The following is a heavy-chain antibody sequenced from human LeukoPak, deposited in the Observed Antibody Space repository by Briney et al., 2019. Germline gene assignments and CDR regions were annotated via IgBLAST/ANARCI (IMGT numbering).Heavy chain of an antibody. CDR2: IYTSGST. CDR3: ARGYCSTTSCPYIWFDP. V-gene: IGHV4-4*07. J-gene: IGHJ5*02. Sequence: SETLSLTCTVSGGSISSYYWSWIGQPAGKGLEWIWRIYTSGSTNYNPSLKSRVTMSVDTSKNQFSLKLNSVTAADTAVYYCARGYCSTTSCPYIWFDPWGQGTLVTVSS. CDR1: GGSISSYY. D-gene: IGHD2-2*01.